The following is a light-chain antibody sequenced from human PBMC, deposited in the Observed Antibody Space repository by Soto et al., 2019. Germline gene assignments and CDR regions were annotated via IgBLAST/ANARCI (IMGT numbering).Light chain of an antibody. J-gene: IGLJ3*02. CDR3: QSYDSSLNGVV. Sequence: QPVLTQPPSVSGAPGQRVTISCTGSSSNIGAGYVVHWYQQLPGTAPKYLIYGNSNRPSGVPDRFSGSKSGTSASLAITGLQAEDEADYYCQSYDSSLNGVVFGGGTKVTVL. V-gene: IGLV1-40*01. CDR1: SSNIGAGYV. CDR2: GNS.